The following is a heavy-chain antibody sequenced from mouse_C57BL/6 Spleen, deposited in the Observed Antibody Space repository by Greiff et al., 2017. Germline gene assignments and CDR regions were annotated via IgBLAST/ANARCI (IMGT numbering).Heavy chain of an antibody. Sequence: VQLKESGGGLVQPGGSMKLSCAASGFTFSDAWLDWVRQSPEKGLEWVAEIRNKANNHATYYAESVKGRFTISRDDSKSSVYLQMNSLRAEGTGIYYCTRLWGAFFDCWGQGTTLTVAS. CDR1: GFTFSDAW. J-gene: IGHJ2*01. CDR3: TRLWGAFFDC. D-gene: IGHD1-1*02. CDR2: IRNKANNHAT. V-gene: IGHV6-6*01.